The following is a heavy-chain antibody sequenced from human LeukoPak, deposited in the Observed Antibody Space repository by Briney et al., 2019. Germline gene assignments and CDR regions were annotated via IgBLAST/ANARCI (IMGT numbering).Heavy chain of an antibody. CDR1: RGSISSSSYY. J-gene: IGHJ3*02. D-gene: IGHD1-14*01. CDR3: AVTTDAFDI. CDR2: IYYSGST. Sequence: SETLSLTCTVSRGSISSSSYYWGWIRQPPGKGLEWNGSIYYSGSTYYNPSLKSRVTISVDTSKNQFSLKLSSVTAADTAVYYCAVTTDAFDIWGQGTMVTVSS. V-gene: IGHV4-39*01.